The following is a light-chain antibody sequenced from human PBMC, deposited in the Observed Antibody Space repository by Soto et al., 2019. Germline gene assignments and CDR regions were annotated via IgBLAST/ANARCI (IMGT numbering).Light chain of an antibody. CDR2: TAS. J-gene: IGKJ1*01. V-gene: IGKV1-5*03. CDR1: QTISSW. CDR3: QHYNSYSEA. Sequence: DIQMTQSPSTLSGSVGDRVTITCRASQTISSWLAWYQQKPGKAPKLLIYTASTLKSGVPSRFSGSGSGTEFTLTISSLHPDDFATYYCQHYNSYSEAFGQGTKVELK.